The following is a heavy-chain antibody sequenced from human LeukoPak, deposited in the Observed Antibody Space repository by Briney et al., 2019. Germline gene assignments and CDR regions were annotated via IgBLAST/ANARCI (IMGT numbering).Heavy chain of an antibody. V-gene: IGHV3-20*04. D-gene: IGHD6-13*01. CDR2: INWNGGST. Sequence: GGSLRLSCAASGFTFSSYSMNWVRQAPGKGLEWVSGINWNGGSTGYADSVKGRFTISRDNAKNSLYLQMNSLRAEDTALYYCARIAGISSSSNAFDIWGQGTMVTVSS. J-gene: IGHJ3*02. CDR3: ARIAGISSSSNAFDI. CDR1: GFTFSSYS.